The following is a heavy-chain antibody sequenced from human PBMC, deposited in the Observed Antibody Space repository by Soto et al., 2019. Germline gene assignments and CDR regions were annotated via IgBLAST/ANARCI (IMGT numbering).Heavy chain of an antibody. CDR2: ISYDGSDK. CDR1: GFTFSSYG. D-gene: IGHD3-22*01. Sequence: QVQLVESGGGVVQPGRSLRLSCAASGFTFSSYGMHWVRQAPGKGLEWVAVISYDGSDKYYADSVKGRFTISRDNSKNTLHLQMNSLRAEDTAVYYCAKVGGMIITNGFDYWGQGTLVTVSS. V-gene: IGHV3-30*18. CDR3: AKVGGMIITNGFDY. J-gene: IGHJ4*02.